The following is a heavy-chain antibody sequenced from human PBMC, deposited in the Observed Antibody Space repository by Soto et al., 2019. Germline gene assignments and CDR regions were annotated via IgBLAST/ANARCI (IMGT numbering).Heavy chain of an antibody. D-gene: IGHD6-13*01. V-gene: IGHV3-33*01. CDR3: ARDPAAICIAAGDAFDI. CDR1: GFTFSSYG. CDR2: IWYDGSNK. J-gene: IGHJ3*02. Sequence: QVQLVESGGGVVQPGRSLRLSCAASGFTFSSYGMHWVRQAPGKGLEWVAVIWYDGSNKYYADSVKGRFTISRDNSKNTLYLQMNSLRAEDTAVYYCARDPAAICIAAGDAFDIWGQGTMVTVSS.